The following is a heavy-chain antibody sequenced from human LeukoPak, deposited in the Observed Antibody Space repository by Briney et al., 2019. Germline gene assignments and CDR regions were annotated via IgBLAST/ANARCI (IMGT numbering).Heavy chain of an antibody. V-gene: IGHV3-23*01. J-gene: IGHJ3*02. Sequence: GGSLRLSCAASGFTFSIYAMSWVRQAPGKGLEWVSAISGSGGTAYYADSVKGRFTISRDNAKNSLYLQMNSLRAEDMALYYCAKGTRFLEWSHDAFDIWGQGTMVTVSS. D-gene: IGHD3-3*01. CDR3: AKGTRFLEWSHDAFDI. CDR1: GFTFSIYA. CDR2: ISGSGGTA.